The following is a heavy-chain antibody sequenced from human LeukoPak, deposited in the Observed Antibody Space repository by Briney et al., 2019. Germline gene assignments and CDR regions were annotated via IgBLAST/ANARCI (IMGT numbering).Heavy chain of an antibody. V-gene: IGHV4-31*02. CDR3: ARASYYDFWGGYYVWFDP. Sequence: NWVRQAPGKGLEWIGYIYYSGSTYYNPSLKSRVTISVDTSKNQFSLKLSSVTAADTAVYYCARASYYDFWGGYYVWFDPWGQGTLVTVSS. D-gene: IGHD3-3*01. CDR2: IYYSGST. J-gene: IGHJ5*02.